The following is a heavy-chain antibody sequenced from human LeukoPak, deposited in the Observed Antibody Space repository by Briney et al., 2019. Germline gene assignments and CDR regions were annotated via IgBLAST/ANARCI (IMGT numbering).Heavy chain of an antibody. CDR3: VRDLAGPPQEAFDI. CDR2: TSSSGSTI. J-gene: IGHJ3*02. V-gene: IGHV3-11*04. Sequence: GGSLRLSCAASGFTFSDYYMSWIRQAPGKGLEWVSYTSSSGSTIYYADSVKGRFTISRDDAQNSLYLQMNSLRAEDTAVYYCVRDLAGPPQEAFDIWGQGTVVTVSS. CDR1: GFTFSDYY.